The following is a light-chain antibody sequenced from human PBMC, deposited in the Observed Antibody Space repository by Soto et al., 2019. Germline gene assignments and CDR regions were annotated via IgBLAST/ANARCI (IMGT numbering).Light chain of an antibody. J-gene: IGKJ1*01. V-gene: IGKV1-5*01. CDR3: QHYGGMWT. Sequence: DIQMTQSPSTLSASVGDRVAITCRASQSITNRLAWYQLKPGKAPKVLIYDALNLESGVPSRFSGSGYGTEFTLTIRSLQPDDFATYCCQHYGGMWTFGQGTRWISN. CDR1: QSITNR. CDR2: DAL.